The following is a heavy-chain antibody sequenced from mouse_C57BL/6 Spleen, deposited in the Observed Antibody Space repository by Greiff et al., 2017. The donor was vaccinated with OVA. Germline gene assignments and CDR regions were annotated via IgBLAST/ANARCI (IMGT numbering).Heavy chain of an antibody. CDR3: ARRGYWGAMDY. CDR2: IHPNSGST. Sequence: VQLQQPGAELVKPGASVKLSCKASGYTFTSYWMHWVKQRPGQGLEWIGMIHPNSGSTNYNEKFKSKATLTVDKSSSTAYMRLSSLTSEDSAVYYCARRGYWGAMDYWGQGTSVTVSS. J-gene: IGHJ4*01. V-gene: IGHV1-64*01. CDR1: GYTFTSYW.